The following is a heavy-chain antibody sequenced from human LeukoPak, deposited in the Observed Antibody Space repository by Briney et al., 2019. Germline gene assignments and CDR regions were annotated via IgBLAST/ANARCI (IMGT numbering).Heavy chain of an antibody. J-gene: IGHJ6*02. V-gene: IGHV1-69*13. CDR3: ARDPGYGMDV. Sequence: GASVKVSCKASGGTFSSYAISWVRQAPGQGLEWMGGIIPIFGTANYAQKFQGRVTIAADESTSTAYMELSSLRSEDTAVYYCARDPGYGMDVWGQGTTVTVSS. CDR2: IIPIFGTA. CDR1: GGTFSSYA. D-gene: IGHD1-14*01.